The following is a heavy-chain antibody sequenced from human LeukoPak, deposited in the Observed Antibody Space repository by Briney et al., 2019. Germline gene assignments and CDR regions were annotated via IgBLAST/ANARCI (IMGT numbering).Heavy chain of an antibody. Sequence: ASVKVSCKASGYTFTSNGISWVRQAPGQGLEWMGWISGYNGNTNYAQKLQGRVTMTTDTSTSTAYMELRSLRSDDTAVSYCARAERGYSYGYRGEDAFDIWGQGTMVTVSS. J-gene: IGHJ3*02. CDR3: ARAERGYSYGYRGEDAFDI. CDR1: GYTFTSNG. D-gene: IGHD5-18*01. V-gene: IGHV1-18*01. CDR2: ISGYNGNT.